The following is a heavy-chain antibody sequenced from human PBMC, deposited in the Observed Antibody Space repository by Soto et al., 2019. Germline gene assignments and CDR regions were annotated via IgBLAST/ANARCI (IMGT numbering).Heavy chain of an antibody. CDR3: TRSAAYYSNYYFDY. CDR2: IRSKAYGGTT. J-gene: IGHJ4*02. CDR1: GFTFGDYA. Sequence: VQLVESGGGLVQPGRSLRLSCTASGFTFGDYAMSWVRQAPGKGLEWVGFIRSKAYGGTTEYAASVKGRFTISRDDSKSIAYLQMNSLKTEDTAVYYCTRSAAYYSNYYFDYWGQGTLVTVSS. D-gene: IGHD4-4*01. V-gene: IGHV3-49*04.